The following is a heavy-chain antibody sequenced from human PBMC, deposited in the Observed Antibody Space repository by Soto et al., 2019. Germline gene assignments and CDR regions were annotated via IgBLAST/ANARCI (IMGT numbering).Heavy chain of an antibody. CDR1: GFTSTDYA. CDR2: ISGSGGST. Sequence: GGSLRLSCAASGFTSTDYAMHWIRQVPGKGLEWVSAISGSGGSTYYADSVKGRFTISRDNSKNTLYLQMNSLRAEDTAVYYCASVPDVTHYYYMDVWGKRTTVTVSS. D-gene: IGHD3-16*01. CDR3: ASVPDVTHYYYMDV. V-gene: IGHV3-23*01. J-gene: IGHJ6*03.